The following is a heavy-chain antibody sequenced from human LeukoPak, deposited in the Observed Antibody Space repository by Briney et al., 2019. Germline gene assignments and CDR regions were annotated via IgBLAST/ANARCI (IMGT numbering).Heavy chain of an antibody. D-gene: IGHD1-26*01. CDR3: ARDNYPNYFDY. V-gene: IGHV3-9*01. J-gene: IGHJ4*01. Sequence: PGGSMRLSCAASGFTFDDYAMHWVRQAPGKGLEWVSGISWNSGSIGYADSVKGRFTISRDNSKNTLYLQMNSLRAEDTAVYYCARDNYPNYFDYWGQEPWSPSPQ. CDR1: GFTFDDYA. CDR2: ISWNSGSI.